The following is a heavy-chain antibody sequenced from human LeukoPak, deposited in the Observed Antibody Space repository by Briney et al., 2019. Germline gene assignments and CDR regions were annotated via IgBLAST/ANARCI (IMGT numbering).Heavy chain of an antibody. CDR1: GGSFSGYY. J-gene: IGHJ4*02. CDR2: INHSGST. D-gene: IGHD3-16*02. CDR3: ARGRVRVWGSYRPFDY. V-gene: IGHV4-34*01. Sequence: SETLSLTCAVYGGSFSGYYWSWIRQPPGKGLEWIGEINHSGSTNHNPSLKSRVTISVDTSKNQFSLKLSSVTAADTAVYYCARGRVRVWGSYRPFDYWGQGTLVTVSS.